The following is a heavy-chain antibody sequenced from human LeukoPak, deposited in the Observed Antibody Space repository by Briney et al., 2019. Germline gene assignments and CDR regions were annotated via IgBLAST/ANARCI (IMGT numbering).Heavy chain of an antibody. D-gene: IGHD4-11*01. Sequence: SETLSLTCSVSGGSISSYYWGWIRQPPGKGLEWIGYIYSSGSTNYNSSLKSRVTISVDTSKNQFSLELSSVTAADTAVYYCARMTTKVYYYIDVWGKGTTVTVSS. CDR3: ARMTTKVYYYIDV. CDR1: GGSISSYY. V-gene: IGHV4-4*09. J-gene: IGHJ6*03. CDR2: IYSSGST.